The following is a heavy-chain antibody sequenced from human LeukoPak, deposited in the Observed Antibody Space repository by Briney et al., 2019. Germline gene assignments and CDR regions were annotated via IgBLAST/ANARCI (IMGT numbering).Heavy chain of an antibody. D-gene: IGHD3-22*01. CDR1: GGTFSGYY. V-gene: IGHV4-34*01. CDR3: ARVGITMIRAFDY. J-gene: IGHJ4*02. Sequence: SETLTLTCAAYGGTFSGYYWSWIRQPPGKGLEWIGEINHSGSTNYNPSLKSRVTTSVDTSKNQFSLKLSSVTAADTAVYYCARVGITMIRAFDYWGQGTLVTVSS. CDR2: INHSGST.